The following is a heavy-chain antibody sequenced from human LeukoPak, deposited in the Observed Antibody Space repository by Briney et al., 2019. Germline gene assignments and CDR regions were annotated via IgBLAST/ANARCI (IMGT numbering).Heavy chain of an antibody. Sequence: SETLSLTCTVSGGSISNGDYYWGWIRQPPGKGLEWIGSIYYSGSTYYNPSLKSRVTISVDTSKNQFSLKLSSVTAADTAVYYCARGPPARIGDRGVLMVYATRIFDYWGQGTLVTVSS. J-gene: IGHJ4*02. CDR1: GGSISNGDYY. V-gene: IGHV4-39*07. CDR3: ARGPPARIGDRGVLMVYATRIFDY. D-gene: IGHD2-8*01. CDR2: IYYSGST.